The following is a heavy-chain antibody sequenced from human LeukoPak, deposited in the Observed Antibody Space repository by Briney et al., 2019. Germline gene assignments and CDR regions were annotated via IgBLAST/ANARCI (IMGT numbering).Heavy chain of an antibody. J-gene: IGHJ4*02. Sequence: PSETLSLTCTVSGGSIGSYYWSWIRQPAGKGLEWIGRIYTSGSTNYNPSLKSRVTMSVDTSKNQFSLKLSSVTAADTAVYYCARGRYYDYVWGSYRYMPYFDYWGQGTLVTVSS. CDR3: ARGRYYDYVWGSYRYMPYFDY. CDR2: IYTSGST. D-gene: IGHD3-16*02. CDR1: GGSIGSYY. V-gene: IGHV4-4*07.